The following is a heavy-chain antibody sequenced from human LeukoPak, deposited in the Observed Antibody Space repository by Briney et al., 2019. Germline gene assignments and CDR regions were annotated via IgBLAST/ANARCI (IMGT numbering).Heavy chain of an antibody. Sequence: ASVKVSCKASGYTFTGYYMHWVRQAPGQGLEWMGWINPNSGGTNYAQKFQGRVTMTRDTSISTAYMELSRLRSDDTAVYYCARLAYCGGDCYGGRVPDYYYYYYMDVWGKGTTVTVSS. D-gene: IGHD2-21*01. CDR3: ARLAYCGGDCYGGRVPDYYYYYYMDV. J-gene: IGHJ6*03. CDR2: INPNSGGT. CDR1: GYTFTGYY. V-gene: IGHV1-2*02.